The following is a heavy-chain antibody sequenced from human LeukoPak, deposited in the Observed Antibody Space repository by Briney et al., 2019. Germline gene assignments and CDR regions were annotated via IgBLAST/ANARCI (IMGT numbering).Heavy chain of an antibody. CDR2: IYDSGST. V-gene: IGHV4-39*01. D-gene: IGHD3-10*01. J-gene: IGHJ5*02. CDR3: ARHYGP. CDR1: DGSINSYY. Sequence: SETLSLTCSVSDGSINSYYWGWIRQPPGKGLEWIGSIYDSGSTYYNPSLKSRVTISVDTSKNQFSLKLNSVTAADTAVYYRARHYGPWGQGTLVTVSS.